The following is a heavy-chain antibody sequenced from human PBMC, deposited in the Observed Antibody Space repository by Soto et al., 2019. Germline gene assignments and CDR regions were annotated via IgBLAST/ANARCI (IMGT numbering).Heavy chain of an antibody. CDR2: IIPIFGTA. CDR3: ASGGITGTRGGWFDP. Sequence: QVQLVQSGAEVKKPGSSVKVSCKASGGTFSSYAISWVRQAPGQGLEWMGGIIPIFGTANYAQKFQGRVTLTAEEPTSTAYVELSSLRSDDTAVYYCASGGITGTRGGWFDPWGQGTLVTVSS. D-gene: IGHD1-7*01. J-gene: IGHJ5*02. V-gene: IGHV1-69*01. CDR1: GGTFSSYA.